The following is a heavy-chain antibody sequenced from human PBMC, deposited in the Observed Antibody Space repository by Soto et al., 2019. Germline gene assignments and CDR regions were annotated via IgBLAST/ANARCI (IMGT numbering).Heavy chain of an antibody. V-gene: IGHV1-69*06. Sequence: SVKVSCKASGGTFSSYAISWVRQAPGQGLEWMGGIIPIFGTANYAQKFQGRVTITADKSTSTAYMELSSLRSEDTAVYYGARPYYDFWSGREGAYYDYGMDVWG. J-gene: IGHJ6*04. CDR2: IIPIFGTA. D-gene: IGHD3-3*01. CDR1: GGTFSSYA. CDR3: ARPYYDFWSGREGAYYDYGMDV.